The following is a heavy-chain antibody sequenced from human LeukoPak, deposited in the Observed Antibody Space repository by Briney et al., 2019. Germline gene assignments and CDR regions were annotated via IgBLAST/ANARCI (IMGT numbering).Heavy chain of an antibody. Sequence: SQTLSLTCTVSGGSISSGSYYWSWIRQPAGKGLEWIGRIYTSGSTNYNPSLKSRVTISVDTSKNQFSLKLSSVTAADTAVYYCASSVYYGSGSYYPYYYYGMGVWGQGTTVTVSS. CDR2: IYTSGST. J-gene: IGHJ6*02. CDR3: ASSVYYGSGSYYPYYYYGMGV. D-gene: IGHD3-10*01. CDR1: GGSISSGSYY. V-gene: IGHV4-61*02.